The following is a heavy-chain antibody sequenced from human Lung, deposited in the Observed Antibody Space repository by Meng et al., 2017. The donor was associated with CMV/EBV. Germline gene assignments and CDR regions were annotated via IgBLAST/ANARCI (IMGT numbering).Heavy chain of an antibody. D-gene: IGHD6-25*01. V-gene: IGHV3-30*04. CDR2: ISIDGSSK. CDR1: GFTFSSYD. CDR3: TRRADYFDY. Sequence: GGSLRLSCTASGFTFSSYDMNRVRQAPGKALEWVALISIDGSSKFYADSMKGRFTISRDNSKNTLFLQVNSLRPEDTAVYFCTRRADYFDYWGPGTLVTVSS. J-gene: IGHJ4*02.